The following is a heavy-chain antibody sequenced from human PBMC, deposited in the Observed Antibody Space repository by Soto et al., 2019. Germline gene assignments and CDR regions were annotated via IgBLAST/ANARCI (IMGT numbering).Heavy chain of an antibody. D-gene: IGHD6-13*01. Sequence: GASVKVSCKASGYTFTSYAMHWVRQAPGQRLEWMGWINAGNGNTKYSQKFQGRVTITRDTSASTAYMELSSLRSEGTAVYYCARGRQQLVGYYYYGMDVWGQGTTVTVSS. V-gene: IGHV1-3*01. CDR2: INAGNGNT. CDR3: ARGRQQLVGYYYYGMDV. J-gene: IGHJ6*02. CDR1: GYTFTSYA.